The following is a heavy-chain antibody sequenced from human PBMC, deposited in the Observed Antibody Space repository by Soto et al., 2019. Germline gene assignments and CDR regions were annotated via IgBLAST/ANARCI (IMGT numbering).Heavy chain of an antibody. V-gene: IGHV4-39*01. D-gene: IGHD3-22*01. CDR2: IYSTVST. CDR1: GGSISSSLYY. Sequence: SETLSLTCTVSGGSISSSLYYWGWIRQPPGKGLEWIGTIYSTVSTHYNPSLKSRVTISVDTSKNQFSLKLNSVTAADTAVYYCARLPHYDTPPVTFDIWGQGAMVTVSS. J-gene: IGHJ3*02. CDR3: ARLPHYDTPPVTFDI.